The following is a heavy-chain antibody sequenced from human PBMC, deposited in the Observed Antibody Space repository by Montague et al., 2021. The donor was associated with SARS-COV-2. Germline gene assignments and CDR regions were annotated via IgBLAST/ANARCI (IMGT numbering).Heavy chain of an antibody. J-gene: IGHJ4*02. Sequence: SETLSLTCVVYGGSFSGYYWSWIRQPPGKGLEWIGEINHSGSTNYNPSLKSRVTISVDTSKKQFSLRLNSVTAADTAVYYCARGVGYSYGALDYWGQGTLVTVSS. D-gene: IGHD5-18*01. V-gene: IGHV4-34*01. CDR2: INHSGST. CDR1: GGSFSGYY. CDR3: ARGVGYSYGALDY.